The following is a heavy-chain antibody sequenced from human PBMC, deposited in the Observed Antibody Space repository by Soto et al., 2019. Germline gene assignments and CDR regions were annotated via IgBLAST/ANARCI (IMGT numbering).Heavy chain of an antibody. V-gene: IGHV5-10-1*01. D-gene: IGHD2-2*01. Sequence: GESLKISCTGFGYTFTTFWISWVRQMPGRGLEWMGRIDPRDSYTNYSPSFQGHVTISADKSISTAYLQWGSLKASDTAMYYCARLFCSSSTCDSWFDPWGKGTLVTVSS. CDR2: IDPRDSYT. J-gene: IGHJ5*02. CDR3: ARLFCSSSTCDSWFDP. CDR1: GYTFTTFW.